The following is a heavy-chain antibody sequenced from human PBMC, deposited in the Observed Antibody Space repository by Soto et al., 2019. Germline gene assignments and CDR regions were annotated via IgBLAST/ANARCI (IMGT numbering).Heavy chain of an antibody. V-gene: IGHV4-31*03. CDR3: ARDRWSDSSGYYFDY. D-gene: IGHD3-22*01. Sequence: SETLSLTCTVSGGSISSGGYYWSWIRQHPGKGLEWIGYIYYSGSTYYNPSLKSRVTISVDTSKNQFSLKLSSVTAADTAVYYCARDRWSDSSGYYFDYWGQGTLVTVSS. J-gene: IGHJ4*02. CDR2: IYYSGST. CDR1: GGSISSGGYY.